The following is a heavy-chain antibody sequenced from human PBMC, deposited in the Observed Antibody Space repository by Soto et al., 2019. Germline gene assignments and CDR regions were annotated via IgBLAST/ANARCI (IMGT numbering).Heavy chain of an antibody. CDR3: ARGGSGTYLLDY. V-gene: IGHV3-74*01. D-gene: IGHD3-10*01. Sequence: VQLVESGGGLVQPGGSLRLSCAASGFTFSSHWLHWVRQAPGKGLVWVSRINSDGSSTNYADSVKGQFTISRDKAKNTVYLQVNSLRAEDTAVYYCARGGSGTYLLDYWGQGTLVTVSS. CDR1: GFTFSSHW. J-gene: IGHJ4*02. CDR2: INSDGSST.